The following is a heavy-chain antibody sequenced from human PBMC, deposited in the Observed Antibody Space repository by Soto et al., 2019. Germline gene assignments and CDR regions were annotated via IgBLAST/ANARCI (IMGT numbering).Heavy chain of an antibody. CDR3: AHIGWLVPNYWFDP. CDR2: IYWDDDK. D-gene: IGHD6-19*01. Sequence: TLSLTCTVSGGSISSYYWSWIRQPPGKGLEWLALIYWDDDKRYSPSLKSRLTITKDTSKNQVVLTMTNMDPVDTATYYCAHIGWLVPNYWFDPWGQGTLVTVSS. J-gene: IGHJ5*02. CDR1: GGSISSYYW. V-gene: IGHV2-5*08.